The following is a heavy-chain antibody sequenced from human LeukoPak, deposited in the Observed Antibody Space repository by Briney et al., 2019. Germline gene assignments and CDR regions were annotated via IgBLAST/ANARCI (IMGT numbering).Heavy chain of an antibody. Sequence: KPSETLSLTCTVSGGSITDYHWIWIRQPAGKGLEWLGRLYTSGSTNYNPSLKSRVSMSVDTSKNQFSLKLSSVTAADTAVYYCARDGAVTATPGNWFDPWGQGTLVTVSS. J-gene: IGHJ5*02. CDR2: LYTSGST. CDR1: GGSITDYH. V-gene: IGHV4-4*07. CDR3: ARDGAVTATPGNWFDP. D-gene: IGHD2-21*02.